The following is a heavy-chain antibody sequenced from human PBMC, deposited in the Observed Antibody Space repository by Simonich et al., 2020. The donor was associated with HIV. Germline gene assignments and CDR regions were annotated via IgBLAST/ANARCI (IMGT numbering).Heavy chain of an antibody. CDR2: ISPSRIT. V-gene: IGHV4-34*01. J-gene: IGHJ4*02. CDR3: ASRRLWNSSPFDY. D-gene: IGHD6-13*01. Sequence: QVQLQQWGAGLLKPSETLSLTCAVYGGSLSNYFWSWLRQPPRKGREGIGEISPSRITNDNPPLKRLVPISVDPSKNQFSLEVSSVTAADTAVYYCASRRLWNSSPFDYWGQGTLVTVS. CDR1: GGSLSNYF.